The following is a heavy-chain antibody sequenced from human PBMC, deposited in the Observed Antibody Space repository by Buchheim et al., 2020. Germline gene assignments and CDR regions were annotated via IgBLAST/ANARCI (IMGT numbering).Heavy chain of an antibody. J-gene: IGHJ2*01. V-gene: IGHV4-61*01. CDR2: IYYSGST. D-gene: IGHD3-10*01. CDR3: ARVAPYITMVRGVINGYNNWYLDL. CDR1: GGSVSSGSYY. Sequence: QVQLQESGPGLVKPSETLSLTCTVSGGSVSSGSYYWSWIRQPPGKGLEWIGYIYYSGSTNYNPSLKSRVTISVDTSKNQCSLKLSSVTAADTAVYYCARVAPYITMVRGVINGYNNWYLDLWGRGTL.